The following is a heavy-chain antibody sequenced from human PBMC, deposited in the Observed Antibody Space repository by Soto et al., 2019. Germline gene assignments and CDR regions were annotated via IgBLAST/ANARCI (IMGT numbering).Heavy chain of an antibody. Sequence: QVQLVQSGAEVKKPGSSVNVSCKASGGTFSSYAISWVRQAPGQGLEWMGGIIPIFGTANYAQKFQGRVTITADESTSTAYMELSSLRSEDTAVYYCARDTRCSSTSCPWLYNWFDPWGQGTLVTVSS. J-gene: IGHJ5*02. CDR2: IIPIFGTA. CDR1: GGTFSSYA. V-gene: IGHV1-69*01. D-gene: IGHD2-2*01. CDR3: ARDTRCSSTSCPWLYNWFDP.